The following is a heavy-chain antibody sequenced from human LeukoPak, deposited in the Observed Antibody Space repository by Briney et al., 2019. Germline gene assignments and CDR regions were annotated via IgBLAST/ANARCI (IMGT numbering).Heavy chain of an antibody. CDR1: GFTFSSYA. Sequence: GGSLRLSCAASGFTFSSYAMSWVRQAPGKGLEWVSAISGSGGSTYYADSVKGRFTISRDNSKNTLYLQMNSLRAEDTAVYYCAKLRTIFGVVISDFDYWGQGTLVTVSS. D-gene: IGHD3-3*01. J-gene: IGHJ4*02. CDR3: AKLRTIFGVVISDFDY. V-gene: IGHV3-23*01. CDR2: ISGSGGST.